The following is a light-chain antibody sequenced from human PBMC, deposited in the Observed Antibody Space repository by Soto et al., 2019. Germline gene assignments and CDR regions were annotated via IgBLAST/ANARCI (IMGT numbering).Light chain of an antibody. CDR3: CSYTGSYTFVV. V-gene: IGLV2-11*01. CDR1: SSGVGGYNY. Sequence: QSVLTQPRSVSGSPGQSVTISCTGTSSGVGGYNYVSWYQQHPDKAPKLMIYGVGKRPSGVPDRFSGSKSGNTASLTISGLQAEDEADYYCCSYTGSYTFVVFGGGTQLTVL. J-gene: IGLJ2*01. CDR2: GVG.